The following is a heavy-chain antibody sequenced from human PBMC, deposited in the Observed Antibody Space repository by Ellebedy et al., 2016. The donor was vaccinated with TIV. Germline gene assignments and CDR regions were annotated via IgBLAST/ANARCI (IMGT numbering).Heavy chain of an antibody. J-gene: IGHJ4*02. D-gene: IGHD4/OR15-4a*01. CDR1: GGSFSGYY. CDR3: ARGRNPSPMVDY. CDR2: INHSGST. V-gene: IGHV4-34*01. Sequence: GSLRLXXAVYGGSFSGYYWSWIRQPPGKGLEWIGEINHSGSTNYNPSLKSRVTISVDTSKNQFSLKLNSVTAADTAVYYCARGRNPSPMVDYWGQGTLVTVSS.